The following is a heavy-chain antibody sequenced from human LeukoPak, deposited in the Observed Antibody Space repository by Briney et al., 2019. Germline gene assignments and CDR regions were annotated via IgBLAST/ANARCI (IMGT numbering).Heavy chain of an antibody. J-gene: IGHJ3*02. D-gene: IGHD3-16*01. V-gene: IGHV3-23*01. CDR3: AKLMRHMMEDVYDI. Sequence: GGSLRLSCAASGFTLGSYGMSWVRQAPGKGLEWVSFISGTGMSTYYTDSVKGRFTISRDNSKSTLFMQMNSLRVEDTAVYYCAKLMRHMMEDVYDIWGQGTMVTVSS. CDR1: GFTLGSYG. CDR2: ISGTGMST.